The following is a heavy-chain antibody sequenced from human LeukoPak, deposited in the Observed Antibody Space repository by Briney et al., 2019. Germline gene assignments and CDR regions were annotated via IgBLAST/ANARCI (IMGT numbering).Heavy chain of an antibody. CDR2: INIGGTNT. V-gene: IGHV3-11*01. Sequence: GGSLRLSCAASGFTFNDYYMSWIRQAPGKGLEWLSYINIGGTNTHYADSVKGRFTISRDNAKKSLHLEMNNLRAEDTAVYYCATDGAGFDTWGQGVLVTASS. CDR1: GFTFNDYY. J-gene: IGHJ5*02. CDR3: ATDGAGFDT.